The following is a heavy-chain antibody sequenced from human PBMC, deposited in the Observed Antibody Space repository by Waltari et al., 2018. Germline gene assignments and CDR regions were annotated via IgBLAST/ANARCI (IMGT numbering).Heavy chain of an antibody. V-gene: IGHV1-18*01. CDR1: GYTFTKYD. J-gene: IGHJ4*02. CDR2: ISGYNGNT. D-gene: IGHD5-12*01. CDR3: ARNSYTGYEDS. Sequence: QVQLVQSGAEVKKPGASVKVSCKASGYTFTKYDLSWVRQAPGQGLEWMGWISGYNGNTYNAQKFQGRITLTAATSTTTAYMELRSLRSDDTAVYYCARNSYTGYEDSWGQGTLVTVSS.